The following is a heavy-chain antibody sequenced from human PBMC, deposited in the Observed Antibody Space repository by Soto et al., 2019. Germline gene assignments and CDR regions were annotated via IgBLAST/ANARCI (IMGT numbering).Heavy chain of an antibody. Sequence: GGSLRLSWAASGFTFSSYSMNWVRQAPGKGLGWVSSISSSSSYIYYADSVKGRFTIARDNAKNSLYLQMNSLRAEDTAVYYCARDLYGSGSYYNDAFDIWGQGTMVTVSS. V-gene: IGHV3-21*01. D-gene: IGHD3-10*01. J-gene: IGHJ3*02. CDR3: ARDLYGSGSYYNDAFDI. CDR2: ISSSSSYI. CDR1: GFTFSSYS.